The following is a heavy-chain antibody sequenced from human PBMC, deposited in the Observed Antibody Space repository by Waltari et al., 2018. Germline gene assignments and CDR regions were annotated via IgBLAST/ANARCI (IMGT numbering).Heavy chain of an antibody. V-gene: IGHV4-34*01. J-gene: IGHJ3*02. CDR1: GGSFSGYY. CDR2: ISHSGTT. CDR3: ARQEIIVEVTGDGFDI. D-gene: IGHD2-21*02. Sequence: QVQLQQWGAGLLKPSETLSLTCAVYGGSFSGYYWSWIRQPPGKGLEWIGEISHSGTTNYNPSLKSRVTISLDTSKNQFSRKLGSVTAADTAVYYCARQEIIVEVTGDGFDIWGQGTMVTVSS.